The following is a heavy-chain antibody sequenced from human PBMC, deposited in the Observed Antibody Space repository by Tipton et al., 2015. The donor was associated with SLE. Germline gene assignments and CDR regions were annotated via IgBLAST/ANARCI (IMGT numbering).Heavy chain of an antibody. CDR2: IYTSGST. J-gene: IGHJ4*02. CDR3: ARGGGSYYDY. D-gene: IGHD1-26*01. Sequence: LRLSCAASGFTFSRYEMNWVRQAPGKGLEWIGRIYTSGSTNYNPSLKSRVTMSVDTSKNQFSLELSSVTAADTAVYYCARGGGSYYDYWGQGTLVTVSS. CDR1: GFTFSRYE. V-gene: IGHV4-59*10.